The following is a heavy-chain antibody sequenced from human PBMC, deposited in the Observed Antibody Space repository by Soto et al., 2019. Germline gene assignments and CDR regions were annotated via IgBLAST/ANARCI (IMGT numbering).Heavy chain of an antibody. CDR2: ISSSGDTT. V-gene: IGHV3-23*01. J-gene: IGHJ4*02. Sequence: EVQLLESGGGLVQPGGSLRLSCATSQFPFNIYAMSWVRQAPGKGLEWVSTISSSGDTTYYADSVQGRFIISRDNSKNTLYLQMNRLRAEDTAIYYCANLPRTRIDYWGQGTLVTVSS. CDR3: ANLPRTRIDY. D-gene: IGHD1-1*01. CDR1: QFPFNIYA.